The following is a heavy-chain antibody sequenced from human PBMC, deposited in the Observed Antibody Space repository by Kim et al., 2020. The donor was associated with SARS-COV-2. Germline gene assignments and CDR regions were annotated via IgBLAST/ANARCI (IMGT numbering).Heavy chain of an antibody. V-gene: IGHV3-66*01. CDR2: T. D-gene: IGHD5-18*01. CDR3: ARDTPTMATIY. J-gene: IGHJ4*02. Sequence: TNYADSVKGRFTISRDNSKSTLYLKVNSLRAEDTAVYYCARDTPTMATIYWGQGTLVTVSS.